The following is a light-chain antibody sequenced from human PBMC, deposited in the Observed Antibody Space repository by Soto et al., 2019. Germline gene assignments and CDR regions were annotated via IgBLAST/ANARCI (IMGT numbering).Light chain of an antibody. CDR2: DIN. V-gene: IGLV2-14*01. J-gene: IGLJ1*01. CDR1: SSDVGNYIF. CDR3: VSYTTSASYV. Sequence: QSALTQPASVSGSPGQSITISCTGTSSDVGNYIFVSWYRQHPGKAPKLMIYDINNRPSGVSNRFSGSKSGNTASLTMSELQAQDDADYYCVSYTTSASYVFGTGTKLTVL.